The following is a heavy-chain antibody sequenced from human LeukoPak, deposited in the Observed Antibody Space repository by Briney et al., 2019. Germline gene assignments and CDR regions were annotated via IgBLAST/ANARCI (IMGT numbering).Heavy chain of an antibody. V-gene: IGHV3-30*18. J-gene: IGHJ6*02. Sequence: GGSLRLSCAASGFTFSSYGMHWVRQAPGKGLEWVAVISYDGSNKYYADSVKGRFTISRDNSKNTLYLQMNSLRAEDTAVYYCAKDLRITIFGVVQGGMDVWGQGPTVTVSS. CDR3: AKDLRITIFGVVQGGMDV. CDR2: ISYDGSNK. CDR1: GFTFSSYG. D-gene: IGHD3-3*01.